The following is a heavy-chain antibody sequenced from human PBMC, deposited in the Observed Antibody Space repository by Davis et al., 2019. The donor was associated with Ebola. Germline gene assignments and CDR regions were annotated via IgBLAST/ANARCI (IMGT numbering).Heavy chain of an antibody. J-gene: IGHJ4*02. V-gene: IGHV1-69*10. D-gene: IGHD3-16*01. Sequence: AASVKVSCKASGGTFTSYAISWVRQVPGQGLEWMGGIIPMFGILNYAQKFQDRVTMTTDTSTSTAYMELRSLRSDDTAVYYCARSILGGGPDYWGQGTLVTVSS. CDR2: IIPMFGIL. CDR3: ARSILGGGPDY. CDR1: GGTFTSYA.